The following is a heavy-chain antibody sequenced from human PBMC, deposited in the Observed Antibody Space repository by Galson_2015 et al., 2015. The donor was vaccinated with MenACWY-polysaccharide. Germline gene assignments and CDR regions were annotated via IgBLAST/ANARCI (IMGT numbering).Heavy chain of an antibody. J-gene: IGHJ6*03. V-gene: IGHV2-70*11. CDR3: ARAVRGIRENYWYYYMDV. CDR2: IDWDDYR. CDR1: GFSLGTTGMC. D-gene: IGHD2/OR15-2a*01. Sequence: PALVKPTQTLTLTCTFSGFSLGTTGMCVSWIRQPPGKGLEWLARIDWDDYRYFSTSLKTRLTISKDTSKNQVVLTLTNLDPGDTGAYYCARAVRGIRENYWYYYMDVWGKGTTVTVSS.